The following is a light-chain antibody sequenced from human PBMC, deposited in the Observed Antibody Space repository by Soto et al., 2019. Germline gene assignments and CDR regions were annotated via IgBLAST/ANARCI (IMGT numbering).Light chain of an antibody. V-gene: IGKV3-11*01. J-gene: IGKJ4*01. CDR2: DAS. CDR3: QQRSNWPLT. Sequence: EIVLTQSPATLSLSPGERATLSCRASQSVSSYLAWYQQKPGQAPRLLIYDASNRATGIPARFSGSGSGTDFTLTIISLEAEDFAVYYCQQRSNWPLTFGGGTKVEIK. CDR1: QSVSSY.